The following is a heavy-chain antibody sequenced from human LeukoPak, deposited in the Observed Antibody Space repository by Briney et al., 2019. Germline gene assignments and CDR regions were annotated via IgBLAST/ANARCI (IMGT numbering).Heavy chain of an antibody. CDR1: ADSISGYY. V-gene: IGHV4-59*08. D-gene: IGHD6-19*01. CDR3: ARHRAIAGPFDH. J-gene: IGHJ4*02. Sequence: SETLSLTCTVSADSISGYYWSWFRLPPGEGPEWIGQISYSGLTRYNPALKSRVTISVDTSKNQISVNLSSVTAADTAFYYCARHRAIAGPFDHWGQGTLVTVSS. CDR2: ISYSGLT.